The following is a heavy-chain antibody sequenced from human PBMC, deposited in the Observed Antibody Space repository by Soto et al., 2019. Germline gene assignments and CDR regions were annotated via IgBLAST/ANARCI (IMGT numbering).Heavy chain of an antibody. CDR2: INHSGST. Sequence: SETLSLTCAVYGGSFSGYYWSWIRQPPGKGLEWIGVINHSGSTNYNPSLKSRVTISVDTSKNRFSLKLSSVTAADTAVYYCASRSLTGPGFLRFDYWGQGTLVTVAS. V-gene: IGHV4-34*01. CDR1: GGSFSGYY. D-gene: IGHD3-10*01. CDR3: ASRSLTGPGFLRFDY. J-gene: IGHJ4*02.